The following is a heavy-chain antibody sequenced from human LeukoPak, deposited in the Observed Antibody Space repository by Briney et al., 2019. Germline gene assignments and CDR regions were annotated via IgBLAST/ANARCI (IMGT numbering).Heavy chain of an antibody. CDR2: IYTGGST. J-gene: IGHJ5*02. V-gene: IGHV3-53*01. CDR1: GFSVSNYY. Sequence: GCLRLSCVASGFSVSNYYMSWVRHAPRKGLEGVSAIYTGGSTHYLDSVKGRFTISRDNSKNNLYLQMNSLRAEDTAMYSCASRNHWGQGTLVTGSS. CDR3: ASRNH.